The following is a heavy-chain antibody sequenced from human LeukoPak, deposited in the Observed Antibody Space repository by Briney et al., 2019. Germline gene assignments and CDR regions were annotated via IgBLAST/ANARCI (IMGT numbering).Heavy chain of an antibody. CDR1: GYRFIRYG. V-gene: IGHV1-18*01. J-gene: IGHJ4*02. Sequence: ASVKVSCKASGYRFIRYGFTWVRQAPGQGLEWMGWISVHNGNKNYAQKFQGRVTMTTDTPTSTAYMEVRSLRSDDTAVCYCARRGSGGSSDYWGQGTLVTVSS. D-gene: IGHD2-15*01. CDR2: ISVHNGNK. CDR3: ARRGSGGSSDY.